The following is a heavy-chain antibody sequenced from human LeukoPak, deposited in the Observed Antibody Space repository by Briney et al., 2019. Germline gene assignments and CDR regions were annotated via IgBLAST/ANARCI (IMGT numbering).Heavy chain of an antibody. CDR3: AKDNYLEVYSSGWFDY. D-gene: IGHD6-19*01. CDR2: VSGSGGST. CDR1: GFTFSSYA. Sequence: GGSLRLSCAASGFTFSSYAMSWVPQAPGKGLEWVSAVSGSGGSTYYADSVKGRFTISRDNSKNTLYLQMNSLRAEDTAVYYCAKDNYLEVYSSGWFDYWAREPWSPSPQ. J-gene: IGHJ4*02. V-gene: IGHV3-23*01.